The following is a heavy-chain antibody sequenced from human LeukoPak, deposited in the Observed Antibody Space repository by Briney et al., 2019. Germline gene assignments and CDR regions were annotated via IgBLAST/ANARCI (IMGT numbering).Heavy chain of an antibody. CDR2: IYYSGST. CDR1: GGSVSGYY. D-gene: IGHD6-19*01. J-gene: IGHJ4*02. V-gene: IGHV4-59*08. CDR3: ARRGYSSGYYYLDY. Sequence: SESLSLTCTVSGGSVSGYYWSWIRQPPGKGLEWIGYIYYSGSTDYNPSLKSRVTISSDTSKNQFSLKLSSVTAADTAVYYCARRGYSSGYYYLDYWGQGTLVAVSS.